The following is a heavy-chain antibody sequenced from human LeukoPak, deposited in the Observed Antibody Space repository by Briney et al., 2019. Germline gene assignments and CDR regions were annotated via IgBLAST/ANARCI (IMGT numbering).Heavy chain of an antibody. J-gene: IGHJ4*02. V-gene: IGHV3-74*01. CDR2: IISDGSTT. CDR3: TRDRARAGGEILDY. Sequence: GGSLRLSCAASGFIFSDYAMHWVRQAPGKGLVWVSRIISDGSTTDYADSVKGRFTISRDNAKSTLYLQMNSLRDEDTAMYYCTRDRARAGGEILDYWGQGTLVTVSS. CDR1: GFIFSDYA. D-gene: IGHD3-10*01.